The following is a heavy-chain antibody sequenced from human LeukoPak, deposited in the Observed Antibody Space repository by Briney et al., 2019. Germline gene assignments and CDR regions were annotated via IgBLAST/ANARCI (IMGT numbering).Heavy chain of an antibody. CDR3: AKDLERGVIVVALDY. V-gene: IGHV3-23*01. D-gene: IGHD3-22*01. J-gene: IGHJ4*02. CDR1: GFIFSSYA. Sequence: GGSLRLSCAASGFIFSSYAMSWVRQAPGKGLEWVSAISGSGGSTYYADSVKGRFTISRDNSKNTLYLQMNSLRAEDTAVYYCAKDLERGVIVVALDYWGQGTLVTVSS. CDR2: ISGSGGST.